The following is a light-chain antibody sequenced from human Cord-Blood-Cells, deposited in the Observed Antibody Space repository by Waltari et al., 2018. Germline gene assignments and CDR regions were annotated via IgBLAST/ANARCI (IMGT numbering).Light chain of an antibody. Sequence: IQMTQSPSSLSASVGDRVTITCQASQDISNYLNWYQQKPGKAPKLLIYDASNLETGVPERFSGSGSGTDFTFTISSLQPEDIATDYCQQYVISLLTFGGGTKVEIK. CDR1: QDISNY. CDR3: QQYVISLLT. V-gene: IGKV1-33*01. CDR2: DAS. J-gene: IGKJ4*01.